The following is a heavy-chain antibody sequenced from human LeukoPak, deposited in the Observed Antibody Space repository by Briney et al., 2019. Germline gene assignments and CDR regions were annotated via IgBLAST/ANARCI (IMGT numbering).Heavy chain of an antibody. Sequence: SETLSLTCTVSGGSLSISTYYWGWIRQPPGKGLEWIGNIYYSGSTYYNPSLKSRVTISVDTSKNQFSLRLSSVTAADTAVYYCARLGTGYDSSGYSIGWFDPWSQGTLVTVSS. CDR1: GGSLSISTYY. J-gene: IGHJ5*02. CDR3: ARLGTGYDSSGYSIGWFDP. CDR2: IYYSGST. D-gene: IGHD3-22*01. V-gene: IGHV4-39*01.